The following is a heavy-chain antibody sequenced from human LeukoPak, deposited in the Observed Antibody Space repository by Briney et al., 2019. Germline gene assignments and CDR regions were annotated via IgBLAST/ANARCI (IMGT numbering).Heavy chain of an antibody. V-gene: IGHV3-48*03. CDR1: GFTFRGYE. Sequence: GGSLRLSCAGSGFTFRGYEMNWVRQAPGKGLEWVSYISDSGFTVYYAGSVKGRFTISRDNAKNSLYLQMNSLRAEDTAVYYCARGDDYGDFGWGQGTLVTVSS. CDR2: ISDSGFTV. CDR3: ARGDDYGDFG. J-gene: IGHJ4*02. D-gene: IGHD4-17*01.